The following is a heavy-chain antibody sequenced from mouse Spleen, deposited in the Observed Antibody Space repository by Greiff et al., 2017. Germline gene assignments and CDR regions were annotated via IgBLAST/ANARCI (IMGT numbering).Heavy chain of an antibody. J-gene: IGHJ1*01. V-gene: IGHV1-50*01. CDR1: GYTFTSYW. CDR2: IDLSDSYT. Sequence: QVQLQQPGAELVKPGASVKLSCKASGYTFTSYWMQWVKQRPGQGLEWIGVIDLSDSYTNYNQKFKGKATLTVDTSSSTAYMQLSSLTSEDSAVYYCARRGQLGYWYFDVWGAGTTVTVSS. D-gene: IGHD4-1*02. CDR3: ARRGQLGYWYFDV.